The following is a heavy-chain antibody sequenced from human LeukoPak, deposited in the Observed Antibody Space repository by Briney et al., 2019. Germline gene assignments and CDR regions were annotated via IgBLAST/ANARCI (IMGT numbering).Heavy chain of an antibody. V-gene: IGHV4-39*07. Sequence: SETLSLTCTVSGGSISAYYWTWIRQPPGKGLEWIGSIYYSGSTYYNPSLKSRVTISVDTSKNQFSLKLSSVTAADTAVYYCARVSISGGSFDYWGQGTLVTVSS. CDR1: GGSISAYY. CDR2: IYYSGST. D-gene: IGHD2-15*01. J-gene: IGHJ4*02. CDR3: ARVSISGGSFDY.